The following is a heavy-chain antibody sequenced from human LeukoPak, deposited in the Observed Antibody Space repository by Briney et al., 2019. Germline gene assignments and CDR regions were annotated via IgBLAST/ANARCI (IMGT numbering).Heavy chain of an antibody. Sequence: GGSLRLSCAASGFTFSSYWMHWVRQAPGKGLVWVSRINTDGSSTSYADSVKGRFTISRDNAKNTLYLQMNSLRAEDTAVYYCARGGLQGYYYMDVWGKGTTVTVSS. CDR2: INTDGSST. V-gene: IGHV3-74*01. CDR3: ARGGLQGYYYMDV. J-gene: IGHJ6*03. D-gene: IGHD5-24*01. CDR1: GFTFSSYW.